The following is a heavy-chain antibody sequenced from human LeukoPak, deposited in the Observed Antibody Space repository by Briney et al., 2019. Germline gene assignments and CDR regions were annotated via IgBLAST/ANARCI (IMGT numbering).Heavy chain of an antibody. CDR1: GFDFGDYT. V-gene: IGHV3-43*01. Sequence: GGSLRLSCAVSGFDFGDYTMHWVRQPPGKGLEWVSLISWNSGSIEYTESVKGRFTISRDNSKNSLYLQMSSLRTEDTALYYCARDIYDSGDFRGDFWGQGTLVTVSS. J-gene: IGHJ4*02. D-gene: IGHD3-22*01. CDR3: ARDIYDSGDFRGDF. CDR2: ISWNSGSI.